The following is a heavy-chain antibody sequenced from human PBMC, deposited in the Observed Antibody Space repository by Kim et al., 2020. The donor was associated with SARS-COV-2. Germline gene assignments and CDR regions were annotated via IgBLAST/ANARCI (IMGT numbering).Heavy chain of an antibody. CDR3: ARSSWPQWLETNWFDP. J-gene: IGHJ5*02. Sequence: SETLSLTCTVSGGSISSSSYYWGWIRQPPGKGLEWIGSIYYSGSTYYNPSLKSRVTISVDTSKNQFSLKLSSVTAADTAVYYCARSSWPQWLETNWFDPWGQGTLVTVSS. CDR1: GGSISSSSYY. V-gene: IGHV4-39*07. D-gene: IGHD6-19*01. CDR2: IYYSGST.